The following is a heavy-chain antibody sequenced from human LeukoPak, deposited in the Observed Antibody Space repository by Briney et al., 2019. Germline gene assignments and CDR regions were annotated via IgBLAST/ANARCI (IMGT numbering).Heavy chain of an antibody. Sequence: PSETLSLTCTVSGGSISSYYWSWIRQPPGKGLEWIGYIYYSGSTNYNPSLKSRVTISVDTSKNQFSLKLSSVTAADTAVYYCASLANLYSGFDYWGQGTLVTVSS. V-gene: IGHV4-59*01. CDR1: GGSISSYY. CDR2: IYYSGST. D-gene: IGHD3-10*02. CDR3: ASLANLYSGFDY. J-gene: IGHJ4*02.